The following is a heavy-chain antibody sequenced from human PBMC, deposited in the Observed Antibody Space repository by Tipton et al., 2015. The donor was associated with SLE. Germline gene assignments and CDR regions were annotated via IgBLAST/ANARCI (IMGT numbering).Heavy chain of an antibody. CDR1: GGSISSGGYY. J-gene: IGHJ4*02. CDR2: IYYSGST. CDR3: ARDEDSGYGKFDY. D-gene: IGHD5-12*01. V-gene: IGHV4-31*03. Sequence: TLSLTCTVSGGSISSGGYYWSWIRQHPGKGLEWIGYIYYSGSTYYNPSLKSRVTISVDTSKNQFSLKLSSVTAADTAVYYCARDEDSGYGKFDYWGQGTLVTVSS.